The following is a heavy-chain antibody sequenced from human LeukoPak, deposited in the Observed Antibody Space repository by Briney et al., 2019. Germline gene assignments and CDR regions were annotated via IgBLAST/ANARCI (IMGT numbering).Heavy chain of an antibody. CDR2: IYYRGTT. V-gene: IGHV4-59*01. J-gene: IGHJ3*01. CDR1: GGSISSYY. D-gene: IGHD3-22*01. CDR3: TRFDTVGYYYGFDL. Sequence: SETLSLTCSVSGGSISSYYWSWIRQPPGKGLECIGYIYYRGTTNYNPSLKSRATISPDTSNSQFSLKLSSVTAADTAVHYCTRFDTVGYYYGFDLWGQGTMVTVSS.